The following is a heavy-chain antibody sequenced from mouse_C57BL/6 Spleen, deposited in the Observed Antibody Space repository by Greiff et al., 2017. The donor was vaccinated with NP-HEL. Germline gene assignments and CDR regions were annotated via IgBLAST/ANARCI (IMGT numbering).Heavy chain of an antibody. D-gene: IGHD1-1*01. CDR2: LDPSASYT. J-gene: IGHJ4*01. CDR1: GYTFTSYW. CDR3: ARRDYYGSSYRGAMDY. Sequence: VQLQQPGAELVRPGTSVKLSCKASGYTFTSYWMHWVKQRPGQGLEWIGVLDPSASYTTYNQKFKGKATLTVDTSSSTAYMQLSSLTSEDSAVYYCARRDYYGSSYRGAMDYWGQGTSVTVSS. V-gene: IGHV1-59*01.